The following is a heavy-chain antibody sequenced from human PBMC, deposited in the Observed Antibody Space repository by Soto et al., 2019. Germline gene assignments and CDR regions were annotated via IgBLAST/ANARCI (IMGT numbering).Heavy chain of an antibody. V-gene: IGHV1-18*01. D-gene: IGHD6-13*01. CDR3: ARPVTGYSSSWFDY. J-gene: IGHJ4*02. Sequence: ASVKVSCKASCYTFTSYGISWVRQAPGQGLEWMGWISAYNGNTNYAQKLQGRVTMTTDTSTSTAYMELRSLRSDDTAVYYCARPVTGYSSSWFDYWGQGTLVTVSS. CDR1: CYTFTSYG. CDR2: ISAYNGNT.